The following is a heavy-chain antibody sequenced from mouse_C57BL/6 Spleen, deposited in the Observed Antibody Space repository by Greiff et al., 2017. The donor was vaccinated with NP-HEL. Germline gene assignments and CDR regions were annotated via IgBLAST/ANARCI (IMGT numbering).Heavy chain of an antibody. D-gene: IGHD2-10*01. CDR3: ARSPYSNYDAMDY. CDR1: GYTFTSYW. CDR2: IHPNSGST. V-gene: IGHV1-64*01. Sequence: QVLLQQPGAELVKPGASVKLSCTASGYTFTSYWMHWVKQRPGQGLEWIGLIHPNSGSTNYNAQFKGKATLTVDKSSSTAYLQLSSLTSEDSAVYYCARSPYSNYDAMDYWGQGTSVTVSS. J-gene: IGHJ4*01.